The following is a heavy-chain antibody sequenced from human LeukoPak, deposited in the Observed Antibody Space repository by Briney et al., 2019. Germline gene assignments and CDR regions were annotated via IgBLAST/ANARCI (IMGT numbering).Heavy chain of an antibody. Sequence: PGGSLRLSCAASGFTFSSYAMSWVRQAPGKGLEWVSAISGSGGSTYYADSVKGRFTISRDNSKNTLYLQMNSLRAEDTAVYYCAKQSSGYYYYPIYYWGQGTLVTVSS. CDR3: AKQSSGYYYYPIYY. J-gene: IGHJ4*02. V-gene: IGHV3-23*01. CDR2: ISGSGGST. D-gene: IGHD3-22*01. CDR1: GFTFSSYA.